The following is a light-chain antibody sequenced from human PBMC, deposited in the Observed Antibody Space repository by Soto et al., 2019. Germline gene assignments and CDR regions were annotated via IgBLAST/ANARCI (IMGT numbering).Light chain of an antibody. Sequence: QSVLTQPPSVSAAPGQKVTISCSGSSSNSGNNYVSWYQQLPGTAPKLLIYENNKRPSGIPDRFSGSKSGTSATLGITGLQTWDEADYYCGTWDSSLSAGVFGGGTKLTVL. CDR2: ENN. V-gene: IGLV1-51*02. J-gene: IGLJ2*01. CDR3: GTWDSSLSAGV. CDR1: SSNSGNNY.